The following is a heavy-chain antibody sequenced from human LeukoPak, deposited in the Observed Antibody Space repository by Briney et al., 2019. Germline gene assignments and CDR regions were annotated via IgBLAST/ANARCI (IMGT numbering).Heavy chain of an antibody. V-gene: IGHV3-7*04. D-gene: IGHD3-3*01. Sequence: GGSLRLSCAASGFTFSDHFSDHWMSWVRQAPGKGLEWLANIEQDGSEEYYLDSVRGRFTVSRDNAKNTLCLQMNSLRAEDTAVYYCARAYYDFWSGYYPPYGMDVWGQGTTVTVSS. CDR2: IEQDGSEE. CDR1: GFTFSDHFSDHW. J-gene: IGHJ6*02. CDR3: ARAYYDFWSGYYPPYGMDV.